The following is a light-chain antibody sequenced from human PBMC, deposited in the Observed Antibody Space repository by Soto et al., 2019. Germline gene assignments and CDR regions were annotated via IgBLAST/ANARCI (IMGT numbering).Light chain of an antibody. Sequence: IVMTQSPGNLSVSPGERATLSCRAGQGVTTNFAWYQQKSGQSPRLLIYDVSIRATGVPARFSGTGSETDFTLTISGLQSEDSAVYVCQQYNNWPFSFGQGTRLEIK. CDR2: DVS. CDR3: QQYNNWPFS. J-gene: IGKJ5*01. V-gene: IGKV3D-15*01. CDR1: QGVTTN.